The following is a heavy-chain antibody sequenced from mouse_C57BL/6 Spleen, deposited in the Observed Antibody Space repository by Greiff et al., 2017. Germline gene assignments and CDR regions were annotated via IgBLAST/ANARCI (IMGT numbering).Heavy chain of an antibody. J-gene: IGHJ1*03. Sequence: QVQLQQSGPGLVQPSQSLSITCTVSGFSLTSYGVHWVRQSPGKGLEWLGVIWSGGSTDSNAAFMSRLSITKDNSKSQVFFKMNSLQADDTAIYYCAKLADVTHWYVDVWGTGTTVTVSS. D-gene: IGHD3-3*01. CDR1: GFSLTSYG. V-gene: IGHV2-5*01. CDR2: IWSGGST. CDR3: AKLADVTHWYVDV.